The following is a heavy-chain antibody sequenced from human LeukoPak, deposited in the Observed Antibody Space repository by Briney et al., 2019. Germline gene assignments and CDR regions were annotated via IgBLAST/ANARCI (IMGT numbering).Heavy chain of an antibody. V-gene: IGHV4-34*01. CDR3: ARASRSPVAGTKRIYYFDY. J-gene: IGHJ4*02. CDR1: GGSFSGYY. Sequence: SETLSLTCAVYGGSFSGYYWSWIRQPPGKGLEWIGEINHSGSTNYNPSLKSRVTISVDTSKNQFSLKLSSVTAADTAVYYCARASRSPVAGTKRIYYFDYWGQGTLVTVSS. CDR2: INHSGST. D-gene: IGHD6-19*01.